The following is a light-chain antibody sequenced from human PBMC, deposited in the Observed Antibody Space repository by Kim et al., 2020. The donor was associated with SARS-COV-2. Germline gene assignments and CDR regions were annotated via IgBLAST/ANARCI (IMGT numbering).Light chain of an antibody. CDR1: TGAVTSGNY. Sequence: QAVVTQEPALTVSPGGTVTLTCASSTGAVTSGNYPRWIQQKPGQAPRALIYSTNNKYSWTPARFSGSLLGGKTALTLSGVQPEDEAEYYCLLYYGGAWVFGGGTQLTVL. CDR3: LLYYGGAWV. V-gene: IGLV7-43*01. J-gene: IGLJ3*02. CDR2: STN.